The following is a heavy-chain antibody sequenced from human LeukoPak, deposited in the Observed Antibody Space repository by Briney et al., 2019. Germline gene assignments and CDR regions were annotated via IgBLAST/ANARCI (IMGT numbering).Heavy chain of an antibody. CDR2: IYPGDSDT. CDR3: ARHRSYYGPHDY. J-gene: IGHJ4*02. Sequence: HGESLKISCKGSGYSFTTYRIGWVRQMPGKGLEWMGIIYPGDSDTRYSPSFQGQVTISADKSISTAYLQWSGLKASDTAMYYCARHRSYYGPHDYWGQGTLVTVSS. D-gene: IGHD1-26*01. CDR1: GYSFTTYR. V-gene: IGHV5-51*01.